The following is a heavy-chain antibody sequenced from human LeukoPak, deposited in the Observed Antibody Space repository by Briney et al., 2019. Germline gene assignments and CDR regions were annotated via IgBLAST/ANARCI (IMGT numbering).Heavy chain of an antibody. CDR1: GYSISSGYY. J-gene: IGHJ6*03. CDR2: IYHSGST. V-gene: IGHV4-38-2*02. Sequence: SETLSLTCTVSGYSISSGYYWGWIRQPPGKGLEWIGSIYHSGSTYYNPSLKSRVTISVDTSKNQFSLKLSSVTAADTAVYYCARERPNVFYYYMDVWGKGTTVTVSS. D-gene: IGHD1-1*01. CDR3: ARERPNVFYYYMDV.